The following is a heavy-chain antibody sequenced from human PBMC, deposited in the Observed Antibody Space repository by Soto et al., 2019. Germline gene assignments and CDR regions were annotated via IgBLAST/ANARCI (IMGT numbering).Heavy chain of an antibody. D-gene: IGHD6-19*01. J-gene: IGHJ4*02. Sequence: QVQLQESGPGLVKPSETLSLTCTVSGDSITSYYWSWIRQPPGKGLEWIGYIYYDGSTNYSPSLKSRVAIFTDTSKNQFSLRLTSVTAADTAIYYCARTGYTSGWSLGPFDYWGQGALVTVSS. CDR1: GDSITSYY. CDR3: ARTGYTSGWSLGPFDY. CDR2: IYYDGST. V-gene: IGHV4-59*01.